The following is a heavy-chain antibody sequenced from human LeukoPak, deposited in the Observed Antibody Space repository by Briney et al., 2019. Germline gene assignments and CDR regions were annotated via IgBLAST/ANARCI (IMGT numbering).Heavy chain of an antibody. J-gene: IGHJ4*02. Sequence: GGSLRLSCAAPGVIFSTYGMNWERQALGKGGGWGSYISSGSSSIYYADSVKGGDTISRENVKNTLYLQKKRVREEDTGVYYSASRGASGALVWGQGTLVTISS. D-gene: IGHD1-26*01. CDR2: ISSGSSSI. CDR1: GVIFSTYG. V-gene: IGHV3-48*02. CDR3: ASRGASGALV.